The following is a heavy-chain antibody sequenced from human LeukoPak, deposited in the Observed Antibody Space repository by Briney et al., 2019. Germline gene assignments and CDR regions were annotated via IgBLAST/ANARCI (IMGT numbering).Heavy chain of an antibody. Sequence: PGGSLRLSRVASEFTFSSYWMSWVRQAPGKGLEWVANIQQDGSEQYYVDSVKGRLTIFRDNAENSVYLHTNSLSAEATAEYSCARARNYGSGKANAFDIWGQGTMVTVSS. D-gene: IGHD3-10*01. V-gene: IGHV3-7*05. CDR1: EFTFSSYW. CDR3: ARARNYGSGKANAFDI. J-gene: IGHJ3*02. CDR2: IQQDGSEQ.